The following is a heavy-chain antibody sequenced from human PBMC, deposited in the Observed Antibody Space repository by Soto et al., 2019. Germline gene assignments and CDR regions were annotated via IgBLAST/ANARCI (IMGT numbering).Heavy chain of an antibody. CDR2: ISGNGANT. Sequence: EVQLLGSGGGLVQPGGSLRLSCAASGLTFSTYAMSWVRQAPGKGLEWVSSISGNGANTYYTDSVKGRFIISRDNSKNTLFLQMNSLSAEATALYYCAKDQQNSHGAGGDYYNAGGDYWGQGTLVTVSS. V-gene: IGHV3-23*01. J-gene: IGHJ4*02. CDR1: GLTFSTYA. CDR3: AKDQQNSHGAGGDYYNAGGDY. D-gene: IGHD3-10*01.